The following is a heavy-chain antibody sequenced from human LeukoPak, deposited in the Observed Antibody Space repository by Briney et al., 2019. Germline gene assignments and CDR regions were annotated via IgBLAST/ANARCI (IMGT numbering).Heavy chain of an antibody. CDR2: IIPILGMA. CDR1: GGTFSSYA. Sequence: ASVKVSCKASGGTFSSYAISWVRQAPGQGLEWMGRIIPILGMANYAQKFQGRVTITADKSTSTAYMELSSLRSEDTAVYYCARAGPSSTGPNYYYYYGMDVWGQGTTVTVSS. V-gene: IGHV1-69*04. CDR3: ARAGPSSTGPNYYYYYGMDV. D-gene: IGHD2-2*01. J-gene: IGHJ6*02.